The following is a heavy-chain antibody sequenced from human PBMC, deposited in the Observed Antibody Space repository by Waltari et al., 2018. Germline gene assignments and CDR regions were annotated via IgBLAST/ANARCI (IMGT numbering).Heavy chain of an antibody. CDR3: ARVVEQQLVFPY. D-gene: IGHD6-13*01. V-gene: IGHV3-30*02. CDR1: GFTFNKNN. Sequence: QMYLVESGGTVVQPGTSLTLSCAASGFTFNKNNMHWVRQAPGKGLEWVSFILYDGSDDSYADSVKGRFTISRDNSKNTLYLQMNSLRAEDTAVYYCARVVEQQLVFPYWGQGTLVTVSS. J-gene: IGHJ4*02. CDR2: ILYDGSDD.